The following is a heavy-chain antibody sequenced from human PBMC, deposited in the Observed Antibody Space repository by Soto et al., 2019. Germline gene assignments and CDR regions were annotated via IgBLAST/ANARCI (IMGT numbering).Heavy chain of an antibody. J-gene: IGHJ4*02. D-gene: IGHD5-18*01. CDR1: GGTFSSYA. Sequence: SVKVSCKASGGTFSSYAISWVRQAPGQGLEWMGGIIPIFGTANYAQKFQGRVTITADESTSTAYMELSSLRSEDTAVYYCAYSYGLRGFYYFDYWGQGTLVTVSS. V-gene: IGHV1-69*13. CDR3: AYSYGLRGFYYFDY. CDR2: IIPIFGTA.